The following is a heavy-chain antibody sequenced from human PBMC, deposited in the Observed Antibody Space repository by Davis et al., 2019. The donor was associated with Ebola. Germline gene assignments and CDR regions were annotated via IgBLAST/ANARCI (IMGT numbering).Heavy chain of an antibody. D-gene: IGHD3-22*01. CDR2: ISGRRNTV. Sequence: GESLKISCDASGFTLSSYSVSWVRQAPGKGLEWLAYISGRRNTVFYADSMKGRFTISRDNAKSSLFLQMNSLRDEDTAVYYCATYFYDSSGYNHYYYYGMDVWGKGTTVTVSA. CDR1: GFTLSSYS. J-gene: IGHJ6*04. CDR3: ATYFYDSSGYNHYYYYGMDV. V-gene: IGHV3-48*02.